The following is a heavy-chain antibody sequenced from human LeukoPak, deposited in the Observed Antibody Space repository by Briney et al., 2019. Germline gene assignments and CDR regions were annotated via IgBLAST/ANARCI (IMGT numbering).Heavy chain of an antibody. Sequence: PGGSLRLSCAASGFTFSSYSMKWVLQAPVKGLEWVSSISSSSGYIYYADSLKGRFTISRDNAKNSLYLQMNSLSAEDTAVYYCARGGDGSSAGSGPFRHRGQGSLVTVSS. CDR2: ISSSSGYI. CDR3: ARGGDGSSAGSGPFRH. J-gene: IGHJ4*02. V-gene: IGHV3-21*01. CDR1: GFTFSSYS. D-gene: IGHD5-24*01.